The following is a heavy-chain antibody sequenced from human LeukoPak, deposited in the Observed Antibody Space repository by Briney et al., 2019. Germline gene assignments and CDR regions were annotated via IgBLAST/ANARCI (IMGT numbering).Heavy chain of an antibody. V-gene: IGHV3-23*01. CDR1: GFTFSSYA. CDR2: ISGSGGST. CDR3: ASLINIVVVIAILLAWFDP. D-gene: IGHD2-21*01. Sequence: GGSLRLSCAASGFTFSSYAMSWVRQAPGKGLEWVSAISGSGGSTYYADSVKGRFTISRDNSKNTLYLQMNSLRDEDTAVYYCASLINIVVVIAILLAWFDPWGQGTLVTVSS. J-gene: IGHJ5*02.